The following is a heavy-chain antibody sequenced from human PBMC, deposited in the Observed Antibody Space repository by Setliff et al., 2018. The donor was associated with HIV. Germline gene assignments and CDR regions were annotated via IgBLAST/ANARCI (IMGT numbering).Heavy chain of an antibody. CDR3: ARGTTLNVVPDAFDI. Sequence: SETLSLTCAVYGGSFSGYYWSWIRQPPGKGLEWIGEINHSGSTNYNPSLKSRVTISVDTSKNQFSLKLGSMTAADTAVYYCARGTTLNVVPDAFDIWGQGTMVTVSS. CDR2: INHSGST. CDR1: GGSFSGYY. D-gene: IGHD4-17*01. J-gene: IGHJ3*02. V-gene: IGHV4-34*01.